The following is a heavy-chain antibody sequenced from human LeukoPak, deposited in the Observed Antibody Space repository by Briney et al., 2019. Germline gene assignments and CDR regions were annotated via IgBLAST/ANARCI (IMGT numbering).Heavy chain of an antibody. CDR2: ISWNSGSI. CDR1: GFTFDDYA. J-gene: IGHJ6*02. D-gene: IGHD6-13*01. V-gene: IGHV3-9*01. Sequence: AGGSLRLSCAASGFTFDDYAMHWVRQAPGKGLERVSGISWNSGSIGYADSVKGRFTISRDNAKNSLYLQMNSLRAEDTALYYCAKDITVGSSSYYGMDVWGQGTTVTVSS. CDR3: AKDITVGSSSYYGMDV.